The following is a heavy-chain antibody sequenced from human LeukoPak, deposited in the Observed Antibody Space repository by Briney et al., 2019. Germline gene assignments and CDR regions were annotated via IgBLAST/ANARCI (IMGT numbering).Heavy chain of an antibody. CDR3: AKVRSGNNYYFDY. V-gene: IGHV3-23*01. J-gene: IGHJ4*02. Sequence: ETLSLTCTVSGDSINSLDLWSWVRQAPGKGLEWVSGMSASGSHTHSADFVKGRFTISRDNFKNTLYLQMNGLRVEDTAVYYCAKVRSGNNYYFDYWGQGTLVTVSS. CDR1: GDSINSLD. CDR2: MSASGSHT. D-gene: IGHD1/OR15-1a*01.